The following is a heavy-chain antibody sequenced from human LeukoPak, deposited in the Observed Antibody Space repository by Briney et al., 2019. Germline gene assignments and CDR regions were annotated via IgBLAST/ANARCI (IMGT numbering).Heavy chain of an antibody. J-gene: IGHJ4*02. CDR1: GYSFTSYW. V-gene: IGHV5-51*01. D-gene: IGHD2-2*01. CDR3: ARLRVVVPAAVYYFDY. CDR2: IYPGDSDT. Sequence: PGESLKISCKGSGYSFTSYWIGWVRQMPGKGLEWMGIIYPGDSDTRYSPSFQGQVTISADKSISTAYLQWGSLKASDTAMYYCARLRVVVPAAVYYFDYWGQGTLVTVSS.